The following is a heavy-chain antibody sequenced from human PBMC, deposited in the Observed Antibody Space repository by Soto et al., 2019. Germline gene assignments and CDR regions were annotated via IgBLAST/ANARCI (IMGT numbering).Heavy chain of an antibody. Sequence: GGSLRLSCAASGFTFSSYEMNWVRQAPGKGLEWVSYISSSSSYIYYADSVKGRFTISRDNAKNSLYLQMNSLRAEDTAVYYCASSSKPQYGFDYWGQGTLVTVSS. J-gene: IGHJ4*02. CDR2: ISSSSSYI. CDR3: ASSSKPQYGFDY. D-gene: IGHD4-4*01. V-gene: IGHV3-21*05. CDR1: GFTFSSYE.